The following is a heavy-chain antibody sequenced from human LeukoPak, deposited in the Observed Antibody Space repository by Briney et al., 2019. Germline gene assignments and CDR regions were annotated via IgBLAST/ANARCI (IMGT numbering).Heavy chain of an antibody. D-gene: IGHD3-3*01. CDR1: GGSISSYY. Sequence: PSETLSLTCTVSGGSISSYYWSWIRQPPGKGLEWIGEINHSGSTNYNPSLKSRVTISVDTSKNQFSLKLSSVTAADTAVYYCARGHYDFWSGPTGRNWFDPWGQGTLVTVSS. CDR3: ARGHYDFWSGPTGRNWFDP. V-gene: IGHV4-34*01. J-gene: IGHJ5*02. CDR2: INHSGST.